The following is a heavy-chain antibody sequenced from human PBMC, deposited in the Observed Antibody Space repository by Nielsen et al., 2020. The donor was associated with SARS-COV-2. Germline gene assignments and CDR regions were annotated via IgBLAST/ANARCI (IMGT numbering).Heavy chain of an antibody. D-gene: IGHD3-16*01. CDR2: ISYEGSKK. Sequence: GGSLRLSCAASGFTFNNFGFYWARQAPGKGLEWVASISYEGSKKYYADSLTGRFTVSRDTSKNTVYLQMNSLLVEDTAVYHCAKRRAVFMLTFGGEGAMDVWGQGTTVSVSS. V-gene: IGHV3-30*18. CDR1: GFTFNNFG. CDR3: AKRRAVFMLTFGGEGAMDV. J-gene: IGHJ6*02.